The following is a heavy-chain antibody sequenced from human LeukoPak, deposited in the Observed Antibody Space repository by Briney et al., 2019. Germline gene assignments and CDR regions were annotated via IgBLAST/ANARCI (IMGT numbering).Heavy chain of an antibody. D-gene: IGHD3-22*01. Sequence: GGSLRLSCAASGFTFSSYAMSWVRQAPGKGLEWVSAISGSGGSTYYADSVKGRFTISRDNSKNTLYLQMNSLRAGDTAVYYCAKDADYDSSGYYGHWGQGTLVTVSS. CDR2: ISGSGGST. CDR3: AKDADYDSSGYYGH. V-gene: IGHV3-23*01. J-gene: IGHJ4*02. CDR1: GFTFSSYA.